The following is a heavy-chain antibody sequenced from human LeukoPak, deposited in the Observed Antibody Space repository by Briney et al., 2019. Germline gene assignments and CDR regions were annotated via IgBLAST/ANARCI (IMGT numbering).Heavy chain of an antibody. CDR1: GFTFSSYW. D-gene: IGHD6-13*01. Sequence: PGGSLRLSCAASGFTFSSYWMSWVRQAPGKGLEWVANIKQDGSEKFYVDSVKGRFTISRDNAKNSLYLQMNSLRAEDTAVYYWARCDSRGSWYVDSFFDYWGQGTLVTVSS. CDR3: ARCDSRGSWYVDSFFDY. J-gene: IGHJ4*02. CDR2: IKQDGSEK. V-gene: IGHV3-7*01.